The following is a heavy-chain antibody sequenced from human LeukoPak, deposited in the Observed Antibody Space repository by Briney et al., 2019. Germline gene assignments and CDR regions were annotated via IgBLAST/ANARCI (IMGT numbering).Heavy chain of an antibody. Sequence: SETLSLTSTVSGGSISSYYRSWIRQPPGKGLEWIGYIYYSGTTNYNPSLKSRVTISVDTSKNQFSLKLSSVTAADTAVYYCARGVYIAAAQYGYWGQGTLVTVSS. J-gene: IGHJ4*02. CDR3: ARGVYIAAAQYGY. CDR1: GGSISSYY. D-gene: IGHD6-13*01. V-gene: IGHV4-59*01. CDR2: IYYSGTT.